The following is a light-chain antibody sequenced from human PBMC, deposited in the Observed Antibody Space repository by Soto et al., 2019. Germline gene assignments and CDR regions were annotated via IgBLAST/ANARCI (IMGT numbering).Light chain of an antibody. J-gene: IGLJ1*01. CDR1: SSNIGAGYD. CDR2: GNS. Sequence: QSVLTQVPSVSGAQGQRVTISCTGSSSNIGAGYDVHWYQQLPGTAPKLLIYGNSNRPSGVPDRFSGSRSGTSASLAITGLQDEDEADYYCQSYDRSLSGFYVFGTGTKVTVL. V-gene: IGLV1-40*01. CDR3: QSYDRSLSGFYV.